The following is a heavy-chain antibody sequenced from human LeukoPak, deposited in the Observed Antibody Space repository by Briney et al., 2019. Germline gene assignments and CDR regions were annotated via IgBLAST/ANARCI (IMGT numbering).Heavy chain of an antibody. V-gene: IGHV4-59*08. CDR1: GGSITTYY. CDR2: IYYSGST. J-gene: IGHJ4*02. Sequence: PSETLSLTCTVSGGSITTYYWTWIRQPPGKGLEWIGYIYYSGSTNYNPSLKSRVTISVDTSKNQFSLKLSSVTAADTAVYYCAHSFGDSFDYWGQGTLVTVSS. CDR3: AHSFGDSFDY. D-gene: IGHD2-21*02.